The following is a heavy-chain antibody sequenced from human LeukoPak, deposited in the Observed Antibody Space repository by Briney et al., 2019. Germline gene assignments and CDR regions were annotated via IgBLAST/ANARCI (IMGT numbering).Heavy chain of an antibody. CDR1: GGSITSSSHY. J-gene: IGHJ3*02. D-gene: IGHD3-9*01. CDR3: ARDLRLDILTGYRISHDAFDI. Sequence: SETLSLTCTVAGGSITSSSHYWGWIRQPPGKGLEGIGYIYYSGSTNYNPSLKSRVTISVDTSKNQFSLKLSSVTAADTAVYYCARDLRLDILTGYRISHDAFDIWGQGTMVTVSS. CDR2: IYYSGST. V-gene: IGHV4-61*01.